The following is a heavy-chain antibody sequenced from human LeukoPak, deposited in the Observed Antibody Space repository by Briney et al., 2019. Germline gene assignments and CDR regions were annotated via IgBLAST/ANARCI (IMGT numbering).Heavy chain of an antibody. J-gene: IGHJ3*02. CDR1: GGSISSYY. CDR3: ARDHSWVYYGSGSADAFDI. D-gene: IGHD3-10*01. Sequence: SETLSLTCTVSGGSISSYYWSWIRQPPGKGLEWIGYIYYSGSTNYNPSLKSRVTISVDTSKNQFSLKLSSVTAADTAVYYCARDHSWVYYGSGSADAFDIWGQGTMVTVSS. V-gene: IGHV4-59*12. CDR2: IYYSGST.